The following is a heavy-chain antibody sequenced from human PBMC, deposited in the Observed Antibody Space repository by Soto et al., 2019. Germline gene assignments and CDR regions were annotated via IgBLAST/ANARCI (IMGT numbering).Heavy chain of an antibody. J-gene: IGHJ6*03. CDR3: AGDQGPNYMAV. CDR1: GFTFSDSF. V-gene: IGHV3-11*01. CDR2: ISGRDGNI. Sequence: QVQLVESGGGLVKPGGSLRLSCAASGFTFSDSFMSWSRQTPGKGLEWLSYISGRDGNIYYADCVRGRFTISRDAKNSVYLQMNSLRAEDTAVYYCAGDQGPNYMAVWGKGTTVTVS.